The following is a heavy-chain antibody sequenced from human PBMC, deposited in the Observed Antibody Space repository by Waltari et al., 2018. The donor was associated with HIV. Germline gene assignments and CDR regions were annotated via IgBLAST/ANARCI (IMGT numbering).Heavy chain of an antibody. CDR3: ARELDGDYAAVFDY. J-gene: IGHJ4*02. CDR1: GGSISSGGYY. Sequence: QVQLQESGPGLVKPSQTLSLTCTVSGGSISSGGYYWSCIRQDPGKGLEWIGYIHYSGSTHYNPSLKSRVTISVDTSKNQFSLKLSSVTAADTAVYYCARELDGDYAAVFDYWGQGTLVTVSS. V-gene: IGHV4-31*03. CDR2: IHYSGST. D-gene: IGHD4-17*01.